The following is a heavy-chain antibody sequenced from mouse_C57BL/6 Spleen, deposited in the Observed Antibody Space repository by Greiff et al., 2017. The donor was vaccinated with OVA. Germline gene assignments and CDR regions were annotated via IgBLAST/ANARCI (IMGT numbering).Heavy chain of an antibody. J-gene: IGHJ4*01. D-gene: IGHD1-1*01. CDR2: FHPYNDDT. CDR3: ARGDCGSSYEGAMDY. V-gene: IGHV1-47*01. Sequence: QVQLKQSGAELVKPGASVKMSCKASGYTFTTYPIEWMKQNHGKSLEWIGNFHPYNDDTKYNEKFKGKATLTVEKSSSTVYLELRRLTSDDSAVYDWARGDCGSSYEGAMDYWGQGTSVTVSS. CDR1: GYTFTTYP.